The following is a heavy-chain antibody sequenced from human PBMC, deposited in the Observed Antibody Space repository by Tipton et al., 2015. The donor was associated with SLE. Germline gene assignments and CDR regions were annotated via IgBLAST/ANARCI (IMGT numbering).Heavy chain of an antibody. V-gene: IGHV3-74*01. CDR1: GFTFSSYW. Sequence: SLRLSCTTSGFTFSSYWMHWVRQAPGKGLVWVSRIRGDGSTTYYADFVEGRFTISRDNAKNTLYLQMNNLRAEDTAVYYCARDPSTSDFDYWGQGTLVTVSS. CDR2: IRGDGSTT. CDR3: ARDPSTSDFDY. D-gene: IGHD1-1*01. J-gene: IGHJ4*02.